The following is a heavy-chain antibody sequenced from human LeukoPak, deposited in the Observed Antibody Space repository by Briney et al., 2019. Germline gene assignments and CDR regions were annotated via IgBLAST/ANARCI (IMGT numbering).Heavy chain of an antibody. D-gene: IGHD3-22*01. J-gene: IGHJ1*01. V-gene: IGHV4-59*08. Sequence: SETLSLTCTVSGGSISSYYWSWIRQPPGKGLEWIGYIYYSGSTNYNPSLKSRVTISVDTSKNQFSLKLSSVTAADTTVYYCARGVSYYDSSGYYNEYFQHWGQGTLVTVSS. CDR1: GGSISSYY. CDR3: ARGVSYYDSSGYYNEYFQH. CDR2: IYYSGST.